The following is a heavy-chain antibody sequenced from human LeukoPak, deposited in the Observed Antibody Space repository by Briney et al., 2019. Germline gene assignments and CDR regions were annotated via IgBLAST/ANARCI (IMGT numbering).Heavy chain of an antibody. D-gene: IGHD6-13*01. CDR3: ARVGIAAAPDY. J-gene: IGHJ4*02. V-gene: IGHV4-34*01. Sequence: SETLSLTCAVYGGSFSGYYWSWIRQPPGKGLEWIGEISHSGSTNYNPSLKSRVTISVDTSKNQFSLKLSSVTAADTAVYYCARVGIAAAPDYWGQGTLVTVSS. CDR2: ISHSGST. CDR1: GGSFSGYY.